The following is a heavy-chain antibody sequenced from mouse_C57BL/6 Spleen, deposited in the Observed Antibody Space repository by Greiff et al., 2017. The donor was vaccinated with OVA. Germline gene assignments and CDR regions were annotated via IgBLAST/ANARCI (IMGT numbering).Heavy chain of an antibody. J-gene: IGHJ3*01. CDR1: GYSITSGYY. V-gene: IGHV3-6*01. CDR3: ARAHYDYEGAWFAY. D-gene: IGHD2-4*01. CDR2: ISYDGSN. Sequence: VQLKESGPGLVKPSQSLSLTCSVTGYSITSGYYWNWIRQFPGNKLEWMGYISYDGSNNYNPSLKNRISITRDTSKNQFFLKLNSVTTEDTATYYCARAHYDYEGAWFAYWGQGTLVTVSA.